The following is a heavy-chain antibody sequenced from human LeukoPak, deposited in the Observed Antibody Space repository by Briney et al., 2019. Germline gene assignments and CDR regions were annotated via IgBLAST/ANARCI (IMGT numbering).Heavy chain of an antibody. V-gene: IGHV1-2*02. CDR3: ARDPATYRFDQ. J-gene: IGHJ4*02. Sequence: ASVKVSCKASGYTSTGYFIHWVRQAPGQGLEWMGWINPNSGGTNYAQKFQGRVTMTRDTSISTAYMELSSLRSDDTAVYYCARDPATYRFDQWGQGTLVTVSS. CDR2: INPNSGGT. D-gene: IGHD3-16*02. CDR1: GYTSTGYF.